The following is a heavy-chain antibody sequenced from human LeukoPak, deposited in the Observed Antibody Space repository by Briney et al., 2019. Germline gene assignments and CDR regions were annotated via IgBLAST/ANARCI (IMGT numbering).Heavy chain of an antibody. CDR1: GFTVSSNY. CDR2: ISGSGGST. V-gene: IGHV3-23*01. D-gene: IGHD3-22*01. J-gene: IGHJ4*02. Sequence: GGSLRLSCAASGFTVSSNYMSWVRQAPGKGLEWVSAISGSGGSTYYADSVKGRFTISRDNSKNTLYLQMNSLRAEDTAVYYCAKDGGGYYGSYFDYWGQGTLVTVSS. CDR3: AKDGGGYYGSYFDY.